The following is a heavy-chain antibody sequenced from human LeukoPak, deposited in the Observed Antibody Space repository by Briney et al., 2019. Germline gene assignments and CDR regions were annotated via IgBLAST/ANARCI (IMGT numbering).Heavy chain of an antibody. CDR3: ARVGKNGWDFDH. V-gene: IGHV3-7*01. CDR2: INEGANVK. CDR1: GFTFSSYS. J-gene: IGHJ4*02. D-gene: IGHD6-19*01. Sequence: GGSLRLSCAASGFTFSSYSMNWVRQAPGKGLEWLANINEGANVKFYVDSVKGRFIISRDNTKNSLYLQMSILRAEDTALYYCARVGKNGWDFDHWGQGTLDTVSS.